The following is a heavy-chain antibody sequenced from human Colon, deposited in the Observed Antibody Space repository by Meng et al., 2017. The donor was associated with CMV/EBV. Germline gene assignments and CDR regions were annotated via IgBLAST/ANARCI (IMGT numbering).Heavy chain of an antibody. Sequence: AAVMVSCKASGYTFTAHYIHWVRQAPGQGREGMGWINPNSGGTNYAQQFQARVTMTRDTSINTVYMELSSLTSDDTAVYYCARGTDYYGPGRNYGPPDDWGQGTLVTVSS. V-gene: IGHV1-2*02. J-gene: IGHJ4*02. CDR1: GYTFTAHY. CDR2: INPNSGGT. CDR3: ARGTDYYGPGRNYGPPDD. D-gene: IGHD3-10*01.